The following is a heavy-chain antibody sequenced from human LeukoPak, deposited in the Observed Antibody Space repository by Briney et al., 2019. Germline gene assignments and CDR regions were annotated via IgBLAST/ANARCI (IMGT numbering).Heavy chain of an antibody. D-gene: IGHD3-3*01. V-gene: IGHV4-59*08. CDR1: DGSMSSYY. CDR2: IYYSGST. Sequence: SETLSLTCTVSDGSMSSYYWSWIRQPPGKGLEWIGYIYYSGSTNYNPSLKSRVTISVDTSKNQFSLKLSSVTAADTAVYYCARTYYDFWSGYYRVYFDYWGQGTLVTVSS. CDR3: ARTYYDFWSGYYRVYFDY. J-gene: IGHJ4*02.